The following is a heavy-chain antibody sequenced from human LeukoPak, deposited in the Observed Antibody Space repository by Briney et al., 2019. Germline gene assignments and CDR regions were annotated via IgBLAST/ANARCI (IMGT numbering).Heavy chain of an antibody. CDR3: ARAAYSGSYYVH. D-gene: IGHD1-26*01. CDR1: GFTFNTYG. CDR2: ISSSSSYI. Sequence: GGSLRLSCAASGFTFNTYGMHWVRQAPGKGLEWVSSISSSSSYIYYADSVKGRFTISRDNAKNSLYLQMNSLRAEDTAVYYCARAAYSGSYYVHWGQGTLVTVSS. V-gene: IGHV3-21*01. J-gene: IGHJ4*02.